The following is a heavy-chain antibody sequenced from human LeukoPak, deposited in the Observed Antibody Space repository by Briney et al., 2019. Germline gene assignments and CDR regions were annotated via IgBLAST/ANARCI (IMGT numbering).Heavy chain of an antibody. CDR1: GFMFSHSA. J-gene: IGHJ4*02. Sequence: GGSLRLSCAASGFMFSHSAMTWVRQTLGKGLEWVSGISESGGATYYAGSAKGRFTISRDNSKNTLYLQMNSLRSDDTAVYYCATVGVGWLAFEYWGQGALVTVSS. CDR3: ATVGVGWLAFEY. D-gene: IGHD3-10*01. CDR2: ISESGGAT. V-gene: IGHV3-23*01.